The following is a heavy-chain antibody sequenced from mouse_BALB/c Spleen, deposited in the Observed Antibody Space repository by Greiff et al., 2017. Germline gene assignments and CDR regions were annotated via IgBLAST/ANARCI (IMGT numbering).Heavy chain of an antibody. J-gene: IGHJ4*01. V-gene: IGHV1-87*01. CDR3: ARWDYYGSSPYYYAMDY. CDR1: GYTFTSYW. Sequence: VKLQQSGAELARPGASVTLSCKASGYTFTSYWMQWVKQRPGQGLEWIGAIYPGDGDTRYTQKFKGKATLTADKSSSTAYMQLSSLASEDSAVYYCARWDYYGSSPYYYAMDYWGQGTSVTVSS. D-gene: IGHD1-1*01. CDR2: IYPGDGDT.